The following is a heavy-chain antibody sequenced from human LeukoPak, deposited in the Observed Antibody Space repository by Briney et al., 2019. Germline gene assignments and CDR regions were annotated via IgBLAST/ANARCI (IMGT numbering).Heavy chain of an antibody. Sequence: SETLSLTCTVSGGSISSGSYYWSWIRQPAGKGLEWIGRIFTSGSTKYNPSLKSRVTISVDTSKNQFSLKLSSVTAADTAVYYCASQLQGVWFDPWGQGTLVTVSS. D-gene: IGHD4-23*01. CDR1: GGSISSGSYY. V-gene: IGHV4-61*02. CDR2: IFTSGST. CDR3: ASQLQGVWFDP. J-gene: IGHJ5*02.